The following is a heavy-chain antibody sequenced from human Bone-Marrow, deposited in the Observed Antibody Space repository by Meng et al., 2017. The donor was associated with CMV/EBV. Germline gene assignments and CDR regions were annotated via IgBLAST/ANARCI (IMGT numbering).Heavy chain of an antibody. CDR2: IRYDGKSE. CDR3: AKRSTKILTTIWGIDY. CDR1: GFIFSSYW. D-gene: IGHD3-16*01. V-gene: IGHV3-30*02. J-gene: IGHJ4*02. Sequence: GGSLRLSCAASGFIFSSYWMSWVRQAPGKGLEWVAFIRYDGKSEYYAESVKGRFTISRDNSNNTLYVQMDSLRPEDTAIYYCAKRSTKILTTIWGIDYWGQGTLVTVSS.